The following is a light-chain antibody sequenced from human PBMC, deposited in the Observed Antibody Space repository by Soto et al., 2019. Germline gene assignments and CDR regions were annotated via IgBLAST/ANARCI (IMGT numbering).Light chain of an antibody. CDR1: SSDVGGYNY. Sequence: QAVVTQPASVSGSPGQSITISCTGTSSDVGGYNYVSWYQQHPGKAPKLMIYAVSNRPSGVSTRFSGSKSGNTASLTISGLQAEDEADYYCSSYTSSSPLLFGGGTKLTVL. CDR2: AVS. CDR3: SSYTSSSPLL. J-gene: IGLJ2*01. V-gene: IGLV2-14*01.